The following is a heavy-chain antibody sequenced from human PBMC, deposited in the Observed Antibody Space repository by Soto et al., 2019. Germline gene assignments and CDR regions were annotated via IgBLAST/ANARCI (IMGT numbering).Heavy chain of an antibody. Sequence: QVQLVESGGGVVQPGRSLRLSCAASGFTFSSYGMHWVRQAPGKGLEWVAVIWYDGSNKYYAYSVKGRFTISRDNSKNTLYLQMNSLRAEDTAVYYWARDARGGDCPWGQGTLVTVAS. J-gene: IGHJ5*02. D-gene: IGHD2-21*02. CDR1: GFTFSSYG. CDR3: ARDARGGDCP. V-gene: IGHV3-33*01. CDR2: IWYDGSNK.